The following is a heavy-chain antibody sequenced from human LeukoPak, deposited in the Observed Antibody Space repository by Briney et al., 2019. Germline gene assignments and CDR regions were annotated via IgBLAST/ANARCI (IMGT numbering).Heavy chain of an antibody. V-gene: IGHV3-23*01. D-gene: IGHD3-10*01. CDR3: AKDWVGTVPDAFDI. Sequence: GGSLRLSRAASGFTLSNYAMSWVRQAPGKGLEWVSAISGSGGSTYYADSVKGRFTISRDNSKNTLYLQMNSLRADDTAVYYCAKDWVGTVPDAFDIWGQGTMVTVSS. CDR2: ISGSGGST. J-gene: IGHJ3*02. CDR1: GFTLSNYA.